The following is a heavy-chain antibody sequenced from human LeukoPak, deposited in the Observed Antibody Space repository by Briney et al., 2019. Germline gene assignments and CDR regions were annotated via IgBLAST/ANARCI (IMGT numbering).Heavy chain of an antibody. CDR2: INPSGGST. J-gene: IGHJ6*02. V-gene: IGHV1-46*01. D-gene: IGHD2-8*01. CDR1: GYNFISYH. Sequence: ASVKVSCKASGYNFISYHMHWVRQAPGQGLEWMGIINPSGGSTSYAQKFQDRVTMTRDTSTSTVYMELSSLKSEDTGVYYCAREDVVLVDAVRYYYYGMDVWGQGTTVTVSS. CDR3: AREDVVLVDAVRYYYYGMDV.